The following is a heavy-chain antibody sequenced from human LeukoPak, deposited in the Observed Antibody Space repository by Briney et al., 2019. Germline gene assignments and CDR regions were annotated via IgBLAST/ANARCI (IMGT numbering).Heavy chain of an antibody. CDR2: INHSGST. CDR1: GGSFSGYY. CDR3: ARSLNHDSTFDY. Sequence: SETLSLTCAVYGGSFSGYYWSWIRQPPGKGLEWIGEINHSGSTNYNPSLKSRVTISVDTSKNQFSLKLSSVTAADTAVYYCARSLNHDSTFDYWGQGTLVTVSS. D-gene: IGHD3-22*01. V-gene: IGHV4-34*01. J-gene: IGHJ4*02.